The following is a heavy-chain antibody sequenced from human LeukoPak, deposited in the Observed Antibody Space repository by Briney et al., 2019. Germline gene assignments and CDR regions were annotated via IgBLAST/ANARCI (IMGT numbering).Heavy chain of an antibody. CDR3: ARSGGRDGYNFDY. V-gene: IGHV4-59*01. J-gene: IGHJ4*02. D-gene: IGHD5-24*01. CDR2: ISYSGST. Sequence: SETLSLTCTVSGASISSYYWSWIRQPPGKGLEWIGYISYSGSTNYNPSLKSRVTLSVDTSKNQFSLKLSSVTAADTAVYYCARSGGRDGYNFDYWGQGTLVTVSS. CDR1: GASISSYY.